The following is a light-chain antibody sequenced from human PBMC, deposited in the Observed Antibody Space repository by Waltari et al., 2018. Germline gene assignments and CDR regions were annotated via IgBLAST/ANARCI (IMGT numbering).Light chain of an antibody. J-gene: IGLJ3*02. Sequence: HPVLTQSPSASASLGASVTLTCTLRSELSSYAVVWHQQQPEKGPRYLMKVNSDGNHTKGDGIPDRFSGSSSGAERYLTLSSLQSDDEADYYCQTWGTGVQWVFGGGSKVTVL. V-gene: IGLV4-69*01. CDR1: SELSSYA. CDR3: QTWGTGVQWV. CDR2: VNSDGNH.